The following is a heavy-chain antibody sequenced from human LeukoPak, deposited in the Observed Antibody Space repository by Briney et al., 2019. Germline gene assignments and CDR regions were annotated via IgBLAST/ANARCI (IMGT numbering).Heavy chain of an antibody. CDR2: IYYSGST. CDR1: GGSISSSSYY. Sequence: PSETLSLTCTVSGGSISSSSYYWGWIRQPPGKGLEWIGSIYYSGSTYYNPSLKSRVTISVDTSKNQFSLKLSSVTAADTAVYYCAGLPPYGMDVWSQGTTVTVSS. V-gene: IGHV4-39*01. CDR3: AGLPPYGMDV. J-gene: IGHJ6*02.